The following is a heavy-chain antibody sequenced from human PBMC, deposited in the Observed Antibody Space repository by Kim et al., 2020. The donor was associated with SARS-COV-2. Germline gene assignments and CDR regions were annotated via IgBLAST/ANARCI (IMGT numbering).Heavy chain of an antibody. J-gene: IGHJ4*02. CDR1: GFTFSSYS. V-gene: IGHV3-21*01. D-gene: IGHD3-10*01. CDR3: ARAPPPPWGSGENFDY. Sequence: GGSLRLSCAASGFTFSSYSMNWVRQAPGKGLEWVSSISSSSSYIYYADSVKGRFTISRDNAKNSLYLQMNSLRAEDTAVYYCARAPPPPWGSGENFDYWGQGTLVTVSS. CDR2: ISSSSSYI.